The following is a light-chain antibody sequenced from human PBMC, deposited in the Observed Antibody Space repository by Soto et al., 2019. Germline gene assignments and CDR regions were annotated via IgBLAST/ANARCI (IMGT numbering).Light chain of an antibody. Sequence: VMTQSPATLSVSPGERATLSCRASQSMGSNLAWYQEKLGQAPRLLFYGASNRATDIPARFTGSGSGTEFTLTISSLQSEDFAVYSCQQYDNWPPTFGGGTKVEIK. J-gene: IGKJ4*01. CDR3: QQYDNWPPT. V-gene: IGKV3-15*01. CDR1: QSMGSN. CDR2: GAS.